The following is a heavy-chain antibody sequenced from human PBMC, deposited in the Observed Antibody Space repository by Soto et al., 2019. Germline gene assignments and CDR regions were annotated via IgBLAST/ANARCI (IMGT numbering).Heavy chain of an antibody. V-gene: IGHV3-23*01. CDR2: ISGSGDKT. D-gene: IGHD1-26*01. CDR1: GFTFITYA. Sequence: GGSLRLSCAASGFTFITYAMSWVRQAPGKGLEWVSSISGSGDKTFYADSVKGRFTISRDNSKNTVYLQMNSLRAEDTALYYCARDSLWGFDPWGQGTLVTVSS. CDR3: ARDSLWGFDP. J-gene: IGHJ5*02.